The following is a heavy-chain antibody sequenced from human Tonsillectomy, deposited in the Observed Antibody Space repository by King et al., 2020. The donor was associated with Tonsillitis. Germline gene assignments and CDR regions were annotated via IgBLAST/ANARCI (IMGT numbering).Heavy chain of an antibody. J-gene: IGHJ3*02. CDR2: INSDESST. CDR1: GFTLTNYW. D-gene: IGHD6-19*01. CDR3: ARPVASTRNAFDI. Sequence: VQLVESGGDLVQPGGSLRLSCAASGFTLTNYWMHWVRQGPGKGLVWFSRINSDESSTNYADSVKGRFTISRDNANNTLYLQMNSLRAEDTAVYYCARPVASTRNAFDIWGQGTMVTVSS. V-gene: IGHV3-74*01.